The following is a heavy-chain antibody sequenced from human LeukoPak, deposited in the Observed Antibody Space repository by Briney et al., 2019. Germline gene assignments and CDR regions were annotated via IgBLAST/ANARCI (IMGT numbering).Heavy chain of an antibody. J-gene: IGHJ3*02. V-gene: IGHV1-18*01. CDR3: AREGIADFEDAFDI. Sequence: ASVKVSCKASGYTFTSYGISWVRQAPGQGLEWMGWISAYNGNTNYAQKLQGRVTMTTDTSTSTAYMELSSLRSEDTAVYYCAREGIADFEDAFDIWGQGTMVTVSS. D-gene: IGHD6-13*01. CDR1: GYTFTSYG. CDR2: ISAYNGNT.